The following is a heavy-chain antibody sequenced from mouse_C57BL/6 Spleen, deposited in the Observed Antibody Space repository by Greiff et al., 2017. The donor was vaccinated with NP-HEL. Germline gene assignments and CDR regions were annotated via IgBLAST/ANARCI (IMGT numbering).Heavy chain of an antibody. V-gene: IGHV1-82*01. CDR3: AKEEDDDGFAY. Sequence: QVQLQQSGPELVKPGASVKISCKASGYAFSSSWMNWVKQRPGKGLEWIGRIYPGDGDTNYNGKFKGKATLTADKSSSTAYMQLSSLTSEDSAVYFCAKEEDDDGFAYWGQGTLVTVSA. J-gene: IGHJ3*01. CDR2: IYPGDGDT. CDR1: GYAFSSSW. D-gene: IGHD2-4*01.